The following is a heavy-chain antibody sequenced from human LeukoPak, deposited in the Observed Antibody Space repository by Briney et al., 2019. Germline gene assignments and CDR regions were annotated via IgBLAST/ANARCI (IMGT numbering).Heavy chain of an antibody. CDR2: IYTSGST. Sequence: PSETLSLTCTVSGGSISSGSYYWSWIRQPAGKGLEWIGRIYTSGSTNYNPSLKSRVTISVDTSKNQFSLKLSSVTAADTAVYYCARDLYYDFWTPVRSHYYMDVWGKGTTVTVSS. D-gene: IGHD3-3*01. V-gene: IGHV4-61*02. CDR3: ARDLYYDFWTPVRSHYYMDV. CDR1: GGSISSGSYY. J-gene: IGHJ6*03.